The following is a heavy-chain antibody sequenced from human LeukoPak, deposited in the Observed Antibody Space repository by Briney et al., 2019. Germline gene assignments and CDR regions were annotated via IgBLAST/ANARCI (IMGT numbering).Heavy chain of an antibody. CDR1: GGSISSYY. D-gene: IGHD3-9*01. Sequence: SETLSLTCTVSGGSISSYYWSWMRQPPGKGLEWIGYIHYSGNTNYNPSLKSRVTISVDTSKNQFSLKLSSVTAADTAVYYCARFRDFDWLLELAYYFDYWGQGTLVTVSS. V-gene: IGHV4-59*08. J-gene: IGHJ4*02. CDR3: ARFRDFDWLLELAYYFDY. CDR2: IHYSGNT.